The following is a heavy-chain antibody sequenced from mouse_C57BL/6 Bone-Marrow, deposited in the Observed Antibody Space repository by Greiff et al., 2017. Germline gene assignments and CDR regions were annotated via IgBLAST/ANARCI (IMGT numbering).Heavy chain of an antibody. CDR3: ARWWYFDV. CDR2: INPSSGYT. Sequence: QVQLKESGAELAKPGASVKLSCKASGYTFTSYWMHWVKQRPGQGLEWIGYINPSSGYTKYNQKFKDKATLTADKSSSTAYMQLSSLSYEDSSFYCCARWWYFDVWGTGTTVTVSS. V-gene: IGHV1-7*01. CDR1: GYTFTSYW. J-gene: IGHJ1*03.